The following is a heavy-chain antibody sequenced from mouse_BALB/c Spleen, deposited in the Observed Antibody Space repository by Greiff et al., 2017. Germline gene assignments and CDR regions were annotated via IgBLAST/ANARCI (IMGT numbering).Heavy chain of an antibody. CDR1: GFTFSDYG. D-gene: IGHD4-1*01. J-gene: IGHJ4*01. CDR3: ARSWDDYAMDY. Sequence: EVKLVESGGGLVQPGGSRKLSCAASGFTFSDYGMAWVRQAPGKGPEWVAFISNLAYSIYYADTVTGRFTISRENAKNTLYLEMSSLRSEDTAMYYCARSWDDYAMDYWGQGTSATVSS. V-gene: IGHV5-15*02. CDR2: ISNLAYSI.